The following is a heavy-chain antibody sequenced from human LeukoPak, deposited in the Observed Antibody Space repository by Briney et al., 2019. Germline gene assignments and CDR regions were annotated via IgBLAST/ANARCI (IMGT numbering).Heavy chain of an antibody. CDR2: INNDGRST. CDR1: GFAFSSYS. V-gene: IGHV3-74*01. CDR3: ARDSNTDWYFDL. Sequence: SGGSLRLSCAASGFAFSSYSMNWVRQAPGKGLVWVSHINNDGRSTRHADSVKGRFTISRDNAKNTVYLQMNSLRVEDTAVYYCARDSNTDWYFDLWGRGTLVTVSS. D-gene: IGHD2-8*02. J-gene: IGHJ2*01.